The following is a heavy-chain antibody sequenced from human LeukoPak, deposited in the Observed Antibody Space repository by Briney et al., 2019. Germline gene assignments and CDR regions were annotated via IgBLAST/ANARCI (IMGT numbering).Heavy chain of an antibody. CDR2: ISYDGSNK. V-gene: IGHV3-30*18. J-gene: IGHJ6*04. D-gene: IGHD3-10*02. CDR3: AELGITMIGGV. Sequence: GGSLRLSCAASGFTFSNYGMHWVRQAPAKGLEWVAVISYDGSNKYYADSVKGRFTISRDNSKNSLYLQMNSLRAEDTAVYYCAELGITMIGGVWGKGTTVTISS. CDR1: GFTFSNYG.